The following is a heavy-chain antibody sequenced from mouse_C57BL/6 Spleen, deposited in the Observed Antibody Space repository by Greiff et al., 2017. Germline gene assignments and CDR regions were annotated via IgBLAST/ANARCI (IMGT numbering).Heavy chain of an antibody. J-gene: IGHJ3*01. V-gene: IGHV14-4*01. CDR1: GFNIKDDY. D-gene: IGHD1-1*01. CDR2: IDPENGDT. Sequence: EVKLMESGAELVRPGASVTLSCTASGFNIKDDYMHWVKQRPEQGLEWIGWIDPENGDTEYASKFQGKATITADTSSNTAYLQLSSLTSEDTAVYYCTTSFTRAYWGQGTLVTVSA. CDR3: TTSFTRAY.